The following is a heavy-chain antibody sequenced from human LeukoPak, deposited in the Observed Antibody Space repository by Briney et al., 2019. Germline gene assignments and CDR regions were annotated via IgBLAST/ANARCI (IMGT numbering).Heavy chain of an antibody. CDR2: ISTSITYT. CDR1: GFTFSNYS. V-gene: IGHV3-21*01. J-gene: IGHJ4*02. Sequence: GGSLRLPCAPSGFTFSNYSMNWVRQAPGKGLEWVSSISTSITYTYYADSVKGRFTISRDNAKSSVYLQMNSLRAEDTAVYYCARDITIIRGVMSSELDYWGQGTLVTVSS. D-gene: IGHD3-10*01. CDR3: ARDITIIRGVMSSELDY.